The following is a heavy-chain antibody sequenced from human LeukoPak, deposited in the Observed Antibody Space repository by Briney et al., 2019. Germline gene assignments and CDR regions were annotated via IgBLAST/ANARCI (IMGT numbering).Heavy chain of an antibody. J-gene: IGHJ3*02. CDR2: IYYSGST. CDR3: ACLTTADAFDI. V-gene: IGHV4-39*07. Sequence: SETLSLTCTVSGGSISSSSYYWGWIRQPPGKGLEWIGTIYYSGSTYYKPSLKSRVTISLDTSKNQFSLKLSSVTAADTAVYYCACLTTADAFDIWGQGTMVTVSS. CDR1: GGSISSSSYY. D-gene: IGHD3-22*01.